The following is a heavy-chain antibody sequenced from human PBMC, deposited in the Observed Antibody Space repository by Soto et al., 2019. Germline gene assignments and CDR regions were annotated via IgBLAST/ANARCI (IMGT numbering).Heavy chain of an antibody. V-gene: IGHV3-23*01. CDR1: GFTFRSSP. Sequence: EVQLLESGGGLVQPGGSLRLSCAVSGFTFRSSPMSWVRRAPGKGLEWVSGINGGDDSKHYAESVRGRFTITRDNSKNTLFPQMNSLMTRTPANSAGAKAPNWGLLPPPHHPWVKGTQVPVPS. CDR3: AKAPNWGLLPPPHHP. D-gene: IGHD3-16*01. CDR2: INGGDDSK. J-gene: IGHJ5*02.